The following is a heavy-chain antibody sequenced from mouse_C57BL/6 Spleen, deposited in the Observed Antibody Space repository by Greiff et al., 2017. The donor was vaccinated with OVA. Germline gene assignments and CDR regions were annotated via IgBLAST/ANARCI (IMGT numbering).Heavy chain of an antibody. Sequence: QVQLKESGAELVMPGASVTLSCKASGYTYTDHEMHWVKQTPVHGLEWIGAIDPETGGTAYNQKFKGKAILTADKSSSTAYMELRSLTSEDSAVYYCTSGGGYDYYAMDYWGQGTSVTVSS. CDR2: IDPETGGT. CDR3: TSGGGYDYYAMDY. CDR1: GYTYTDHE. V-gene: IGHV1-15*01. D-gene: IGHD2-2*01. J-gene: IGHJ4*01.